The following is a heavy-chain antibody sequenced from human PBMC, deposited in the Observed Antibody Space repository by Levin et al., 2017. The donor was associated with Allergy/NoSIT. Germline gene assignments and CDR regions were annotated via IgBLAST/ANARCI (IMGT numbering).Heavy chain of an antibody. J-gene: IGHJ4*02. CDR2: IKEDGSED. Sequence: GGSLRLSCAASGLTFSNFWMSWVRQAPGKGLEWVANIKEDGSEDYYIDSVKGRFTISRDNAKKSLYLQLDSLRVADTAMYYCVTDQEGGLGKWGQGTLVIVSS. D-gene: IGHD3-16*01. CDR3: VTDQEGGLGK. V-gene: IGHV3-7*01. CDR1: GLTFSNFW.